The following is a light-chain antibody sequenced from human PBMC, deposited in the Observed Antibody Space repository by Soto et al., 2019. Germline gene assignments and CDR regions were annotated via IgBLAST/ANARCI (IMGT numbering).Light chain of an antibody. V-gene: IGLV1-47*01. Sequence: QSVLTQPPSASGTPGQRVTISCSGSSSNIGSNYIYWYQQLPGTAPKLLIFRDNQRPPGVPDRFSGSKSGSSASLAISGLRSEDEADYYCAAWDDSLRGRLFGGGIKLTVL. J-gene: IGLJ3*02. CDR1: SSNIGSNY. CDR3: AAWDDSLRGRL. CDR2: RDN.